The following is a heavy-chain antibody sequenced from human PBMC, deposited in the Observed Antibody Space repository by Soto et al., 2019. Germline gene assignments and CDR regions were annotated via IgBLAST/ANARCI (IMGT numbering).Heavy chain of an antibody. CDR2: INPSGGST. J-gene: IGHJ5*02. CDR3: ARGDIVVVTAILLNWFDP. Sequence: VKVSCKASGYTFTSYYMHWVRQAPGQGLEWMGIINPSGGSTSYAQKFQGRVTMTRDTSTSTVYMELSSLRSEDTAVYYCARGDIVVVTAILLNWFDPWGQGTLVTVS. V-gene: IGHV1-46*01. CDR1: GYTFTSYY. D-gene: IGHD2-21*02.